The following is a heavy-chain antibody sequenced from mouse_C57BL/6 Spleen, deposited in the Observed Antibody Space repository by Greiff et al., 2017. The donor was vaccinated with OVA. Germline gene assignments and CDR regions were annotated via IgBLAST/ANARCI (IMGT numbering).Heavy chain of an antibody. CDR1: GYAFSSSW. V-gene: IGHV1-82*01. CDR3: ARGDYDYDYAMDY. Sequence: QLQQSGPELVKPGASVKISCKASGYAFSSSWMNWVKQRPGKGLEWIGRIYPGDGDTNYNGKFKGKATLTADKSSSTAYMQLSSLTSEDSAVYFCARGDYDYDYAMDYWGQGTSVTVSS. D-gene: IGHD2-4*01. CDR2: IYPGDGDT. J-gene: IGHJ4*01.